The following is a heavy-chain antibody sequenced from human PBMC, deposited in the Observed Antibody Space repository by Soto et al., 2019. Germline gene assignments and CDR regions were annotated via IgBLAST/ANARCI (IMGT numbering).Heavy chain of an antibody. J-gene: IGHJ6*02. V-gene: IGHV3-21*01. CDR1: GFTFSGYD. Sequence: PGVSLRLSCAASGFTFSGYDMSWVRQAPGKGLEWLSSIHRRSTDIYYADSVKGRFTISRDNAKSSVYLQMNSLRAEDTAVYYCARGFNDFWRTYGMDVWGQGTTVTVSS. CDR3: ARGFNDFWRTYGMDV. CDR2: IHRRSTDI. D-gene: IGHD3-3*01.